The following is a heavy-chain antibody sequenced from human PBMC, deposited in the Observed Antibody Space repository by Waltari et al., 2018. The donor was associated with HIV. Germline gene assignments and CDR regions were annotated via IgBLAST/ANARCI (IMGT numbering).Heavy chain of an antibody. Sequence: QVQLVESGGGVVQPGRSLRLSCAASGFTFTTYGMHWVRQAPGKGLEWVALIWHDGSKTYYADFLKGRFTISRDNSKNTLYLQMNSLRGEDTAVYYCARQVGAALFDYWGQGALVTVSS. J-gene: IGHJ4*02. CDR2: IWHDGSKT. V-gene: IGHV3-33*01. CDR1: GFTFTTYG. D-gene: IGHD2-15*01. CDR3: ARQVGAALFDY.